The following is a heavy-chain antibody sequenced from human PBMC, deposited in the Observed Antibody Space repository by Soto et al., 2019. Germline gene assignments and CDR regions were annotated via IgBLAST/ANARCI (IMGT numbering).Heavy chain of an antibody. D-gene: IGHD3-22*01. CDR1: GFTFSSYW. CDR2: IKQDGSEK. Sequence: GGSLGLSCAASGFTFSSYWMSWVRQAPGKGLEWVANIKQDGSEKYYVDSVKGRFTISRDNAKNSLYLQMNSLRAEDTAVYYCARDSYYYDSSGYYGMRGAFDIWGQGTMVTVS. CDR3: ARDSYYYDSSGYYGMRGAFDI. J-gene: IGHJ3*02. V-gene: IGHV3-7*03.